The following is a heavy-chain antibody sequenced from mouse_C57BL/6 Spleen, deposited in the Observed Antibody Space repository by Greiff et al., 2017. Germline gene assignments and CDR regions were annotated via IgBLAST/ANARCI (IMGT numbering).Heavy chain of an antibody. CDR3: ARSYYYGSSNYAMDD. J-gene: IGHJ4*01. CDR1: GYTFTSYG. Sequence: QVQLQQSGAELARPGASVKLSCKASGYTFTSYGISWVKQRTGQGLEWIGQIFPGDGATNYNGKFKGKATLSADKSSSTAYMQLSSLTSEDSAVYFCARSYYYGSSNYAMDDWGQGTSVTVSS. V-gene: IGHV1-81*01. CDR2: IFPGDGAT. D-gene: IGHD1-1*01.